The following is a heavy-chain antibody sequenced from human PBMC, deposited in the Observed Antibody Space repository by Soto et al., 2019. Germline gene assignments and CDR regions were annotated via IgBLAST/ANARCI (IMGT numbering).Heavy chain of an antibody. Sequence: QVQLVESGGGVVQPGRSLRLSCAASGFTFSSYGMHWVRQAPGKGLEWVAVISYDGSNKYYADSVKGRFTISRDNSKNTLYLQMNSLRAEDTAVYYCAKGVIGGSYYSHFDYWGQGTLVTVSS. CDR2: ISYDGSNK. V-gene: IGHV3-30*18. CDR3: AKGVIGGSYYSHFDY. CDR1: GFTFSSYG. J-gene: IGHJ4*02. D-gene: IGHD1-26*01.